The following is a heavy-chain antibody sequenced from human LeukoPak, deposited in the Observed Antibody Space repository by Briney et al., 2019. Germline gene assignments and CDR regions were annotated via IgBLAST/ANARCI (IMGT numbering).Heavy chain of an antibody. D-gene: IGHD6-19*01. Sequence: GGSLRLSCAASGFTFSSYAMHWVRQAPGKGLEWVAVISYDGSNKYYADSVKGRFTISRDNSKNTLYLQMNCLRAEDTAVYYCARPPGIAVAGKDYWGQGTLVTVSS. CDR1: GFTFSSYA. CDR2: ISYDGSNK. CDR3: ARPPGIAVAGKDY. V-gene: IGHV3-30-3*01. J-gene: IGHJ4*02.